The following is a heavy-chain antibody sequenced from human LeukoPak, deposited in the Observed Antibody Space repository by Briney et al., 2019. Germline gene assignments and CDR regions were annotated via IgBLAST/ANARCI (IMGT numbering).Heavy chain of an antibody. Sequence: GESLKISCKGSGYSFTSYWISWVRQMPGKGLEWMGRIDPSDSYTNYSPSFRGHVTISADKSISTAYLQWSSLKASDTAMYYCARRIRYSGYDPSFDYWGQGTLVTVSS. CDR1: GYSFTSYW. D-gene: IGHD5-12*01. CDR3: ARRIRYSGYDPSFDY. V-gene: IGHV5-10-1*01. CDR2: IDPSDSYT. J-gene: IGHJ4*02.